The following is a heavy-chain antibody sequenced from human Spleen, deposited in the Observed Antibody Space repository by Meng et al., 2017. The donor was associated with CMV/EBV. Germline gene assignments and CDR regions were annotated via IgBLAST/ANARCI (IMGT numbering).Heavy chain of an antibody. D-gene: IGHD2-2*01. CDR1: GYTSTSYA. V-gene: IGHV1-3*01. CDR3: ARVYQLLIDY. Sequence: VSCKAYGYTSTSYAMHWVRQAPGQRLEWMGWINAGNGNTKYSQKFRGRVTITRDTSASTAYMELSSLRSEDTAVYYCARVYQLLIDYWGQGTLVTVSS. CDR2: INAGNGNT. J-gene: IGHJ4*02.